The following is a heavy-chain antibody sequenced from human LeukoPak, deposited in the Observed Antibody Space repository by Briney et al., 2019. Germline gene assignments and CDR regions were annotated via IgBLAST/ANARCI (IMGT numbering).Heavy chain of an antibody. D-gene: IGHD3-22*01. CDR1: GFTFSSYA. J-gene: IGHJ6*02. V-gene: IGHV3-23*01. CDR2: ISGSGGST. CDR3: AKGDSSGEYYYYYYGMDV. Sequence: PGGSLRLSCAASGFTFSSYAMSWVRQAPGKGLEWVSAISGSGGSTYYADSVKGRFTISRDNSKNTLYLQMNSLRAGDTAVYYCAKGDSSGEYYYYYYGMDVWGQGTTVTVS.